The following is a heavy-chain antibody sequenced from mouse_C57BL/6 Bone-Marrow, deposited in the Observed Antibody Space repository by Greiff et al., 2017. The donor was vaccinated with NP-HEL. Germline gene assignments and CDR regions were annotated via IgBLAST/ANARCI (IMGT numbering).Heavy chain of an antibody. CDR2: IYPGGGDT. V-gene: IGHV1-82*01. J-gene: IGHJ1*03. CDR3: ARWPLITTVGVPDV. CDR1: GYAFSSSW. Sequence: QVQLQQSGPELVKPGASVKISCKASGYAFSSSWMNWVKQRPGKGLEWIGRIYPGGGDTNYNGKFKGKATLTADKSSSTAYMQLSSLTSEDSAVYFCARWPLITTVGVPDVWGTGTTVTVSS. D-gene: IGHD1-1*01.